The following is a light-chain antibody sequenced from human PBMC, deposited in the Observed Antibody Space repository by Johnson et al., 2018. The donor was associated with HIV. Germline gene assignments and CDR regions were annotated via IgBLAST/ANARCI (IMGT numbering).Light chain of an antibody. CDR1: SSNIGNNY. CDR3: GTWDSSLSAGFYV. V-gene: IGLV1-51*02. J-gene: IGLJ1*01. Sequence: QSVLTQPPSVSAAPGQKVTISCSGSSSNIGNNYVSWYQQLPGTAPKLLIYENNKRPSGIPYRFSGSKSGTSATLGITGLQTGDEADYYCGTWDSSLSAGFYVFGTGTKVTVL. CDR2: ENN.